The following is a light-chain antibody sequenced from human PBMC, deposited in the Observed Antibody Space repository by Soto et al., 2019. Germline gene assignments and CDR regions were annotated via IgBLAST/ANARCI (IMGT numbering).Light chain of an antibody. CDR1: SSDVGGYNH. V-gene: IGLV2-14*01. J-gene: IGLJ1*01. CDR2: EVS. Sequence: QSALTQPASVSGSPGQSITISCTGTSSDVGGYNHVSWYQQHPGKAPKLMIYEVSNRPSGVSNRFSGSKSGNTASLTISGLQAEDEADYYCSSYTISSNYVFGTGTKVTVL. CDR3: SSYTISSNYV.